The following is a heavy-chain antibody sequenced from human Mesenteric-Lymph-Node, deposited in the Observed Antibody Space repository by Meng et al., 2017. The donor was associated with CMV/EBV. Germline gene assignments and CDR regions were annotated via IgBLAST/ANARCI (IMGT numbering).Heavy chain of an antibody. J-gene: IGHJ6*02. Sequence: ASVKVSCKASGYTFTGYYMHWVRQAPGQGLEWMGWMNPNSGNTGYAQKFQGRVTMTRNTSISTAYMELSSLRSEDTAVYYCARVKSSNKWLVGFYYGMDVWGQGTMVTVSS. D-gene: IGHD6-19*01. CDR2: MNPNSGNT. V-gene: IGHV1-8*02. CDR3: ARVKSSNKWLVGFYYGMDV. CDR1: GYTFTGYY.